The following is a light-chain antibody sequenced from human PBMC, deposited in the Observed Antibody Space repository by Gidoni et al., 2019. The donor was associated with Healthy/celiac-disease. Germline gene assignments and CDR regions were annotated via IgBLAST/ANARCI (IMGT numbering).Light chain of an antibody. CDR3: AAWDDSLNGVV. CDR1: ISNIGSNT. CDR2: SNN. Sequence: QAVLTQPPSASGTPGQRVTISCSGSISNIGSNTRNWYQQPPGTAPKLLIYSNNRRPSGGPDRCSGSKSGTSASLAISGLQSEDEADYYCAAWDDSLNGVVFGGGTKLTVL. V-gene: IGLV1-44*01. J-gene: IGLJ2*01.